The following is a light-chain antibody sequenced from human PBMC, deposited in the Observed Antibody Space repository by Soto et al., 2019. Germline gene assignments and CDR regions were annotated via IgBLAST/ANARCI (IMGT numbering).Light chain of an antibody. CDR1: QSVDSGY. CDR2: NAS. Sequence: IVSTQSPDTLSLSPGERATLSCRASQSVDSGYLVWFQQKPGQAPSLLIYNASTRATGIPDRFSGSGSGTDFSLTITRLEPEDFAVYYCQQYGRAFGQGTKVDIK. V-gene: IGKV3-20*01. J-gene: IGKJ1*01. CDR3: QQYGRA.